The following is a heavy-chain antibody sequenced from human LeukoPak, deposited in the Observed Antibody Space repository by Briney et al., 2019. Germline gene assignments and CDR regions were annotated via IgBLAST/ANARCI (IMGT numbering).Heavy chain of an antibody. D-gene: IGHD3-10*01. Sequence: PGGSLRLSCAASGFTFSSYEMNWVRQAPGKGLVWVSYISSSGSTIYYADSVRGRFTISRDNAKNSLYLQMNSLRAEDTAVYYCASVNYYGSGSLYYYGMDVWGKGTTVTVSS. CDR2: ISSSGSTI. CDR3: ASVNYYGSGSLYYYGMDV. V-gene: IGHV3-48*03. CDR1: GFTFSSYE. J-gene: IGHJ6*04.